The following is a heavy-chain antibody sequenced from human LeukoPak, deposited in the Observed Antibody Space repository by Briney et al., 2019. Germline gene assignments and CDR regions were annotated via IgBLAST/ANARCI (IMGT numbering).Heavy chain of an antibody. D-gene: IGHD2-2*02. V-gene: IGHV3-9*01. Sequence: SRSLRLSCAASGFTFDDYAMHWVRQAPGKGLEWVSGISWNSGSIGYADSVRGRFTISRDNAKNSLYLQMNSLRAEDTALYYCAKDTLPYCSSTSCYNGMDVWGQGTTVTVSS. CDR2: ISWNSGSI. J-gene: IGHJ6*02. CDR3: AKDTLPYCSSTSCYNGMDV. CDR1: GFTFDDYA.